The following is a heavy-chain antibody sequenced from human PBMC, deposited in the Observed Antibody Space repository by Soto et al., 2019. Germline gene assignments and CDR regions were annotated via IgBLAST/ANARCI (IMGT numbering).Heavy chain of an antibody. CDR1: GYTFTSYA. V-gene: IGHV7-4-1*01. Sequence: ASVKVSCKASGYTFTSYAMNWVRQAPGQGLEWMGWINTNTGNPTYAQGFTGRFVFSLDTSVSTAYLQICSLKAEDTAVYYCASAYSSGWYGRDFYYSYGMDVWGQGTTVTVSS. CDR3: ASAYSSGWYGRDFYYSYGMDV. J-gene: IGHJ6*02. D-gene: IGHD6-19*01. CDR2: INTNTGNP.